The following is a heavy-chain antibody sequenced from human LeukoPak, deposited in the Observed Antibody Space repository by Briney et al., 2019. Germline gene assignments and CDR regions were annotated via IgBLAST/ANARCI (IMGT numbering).Heavy chain of an antibody. CDR3: ARERYSSGWYFAY. CDR1: GFTFSSYG. D-gene: IGHD6-19*01. CDR2: IWYDGSNK. Sequence: GGSLRLSCAASGFTFSSYGMHWVRQAPGKGLEWVAVIWYDGSNKYYADSVKGRFTISSDNSKSTLSLQMNNLRAEDTAVYYCARERYSSGWYFAYWGQGTLVTVSS. V-gene: IGHV3-33*01. J-gene: IGHJ4*02.